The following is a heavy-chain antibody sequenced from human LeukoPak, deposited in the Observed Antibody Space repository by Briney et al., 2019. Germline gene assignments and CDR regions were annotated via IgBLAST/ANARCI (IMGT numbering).Heavy chain of an antibody. CDR2: ITTSDGNT. Sequence: GGSLRLSCAASGFTFSSCTMSWVRQAPGKGLEWVSTITTSDGNTYYADSVKGRFTISRDNAKNSLYLQMNSLRAEDTAVYYCARAGPLARAFGYWGQGTLVTVSS. V-gene: IGHV3-21*01. CDR1: GFTFSSCT. J-gene: IGHJ4*02. CDR3: ARAGPLARAFGY.